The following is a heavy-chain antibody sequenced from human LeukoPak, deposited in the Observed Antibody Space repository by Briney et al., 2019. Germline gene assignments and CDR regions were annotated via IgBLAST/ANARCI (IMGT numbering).Heavy chain of an antibody. J-gene: IGHJ4*02. CDR1: SGSITNYY. CDR3: ARARYRKGFGWSDY. V-gene: IGHV4-59*01. Sequence: SETLPLTCTVSSGSITNYYWNWFRQPPGKGLEWIGYIYYSGSNKYNPSLKSRVTISVDMSKNQFSLKLSSVSAADTAVYYCARARYRKGFGWSDYWGQGALVTVSS. D-gene: IGHD1-1*01. CDR2: IYYSGSN.